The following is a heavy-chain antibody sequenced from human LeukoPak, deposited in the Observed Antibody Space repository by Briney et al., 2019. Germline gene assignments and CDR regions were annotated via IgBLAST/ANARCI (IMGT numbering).Heavy chain of an antibody. CDR1: GYSFTSYW. CDR3: ARLGKGIAVAGTFYYFDY. Sequence: GESLQISCKGSGYSFTSYWIGWVRQMPGKGLEWMGIIYPGDSDTRYSPSFQGQVTISADKSISTAYPQWSSLKASDTAMYYCARLGKGIAVAGTFYYFDYWGQGTLVTVSS. CDR2: IYPGDSDT. V-gene: IGHV5-51*01. D-gene: IGHD6-19*01. J-gene: IGHJ4*02.